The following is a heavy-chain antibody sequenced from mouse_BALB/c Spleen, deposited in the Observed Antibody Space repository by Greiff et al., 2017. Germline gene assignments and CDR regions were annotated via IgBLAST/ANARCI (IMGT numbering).Heavy chain of an antibody. J-gene: IGHJ1*01. CDR1: GFNIKDTY. CDR2: IDPANGNT. D-gene: IGHD1-1*01. CDR3: APPYYYGSSTGYFDV. V-gene: IGHV14-3*02. Sequence: EVQLQQSGAELVKPGASVKLSCTASGFNIKDTYMHWVKQRPEQGLEWIGRIDPANGNTKYDPKFQGKATITADTSSNTAYLQLSSLTSEDTAVYYCAPPYYYGSSTGYFDVWGAGTTVTVSS.